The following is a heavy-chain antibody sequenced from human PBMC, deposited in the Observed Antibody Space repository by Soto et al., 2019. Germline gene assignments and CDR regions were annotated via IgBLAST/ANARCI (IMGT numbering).Heavy chain of an antibody. D-gene: IGHD6-13*01. V-gene: IGHV3-15*07. CDR1: SVSNAW. CDR3: TTEAAAAGSENY. CDR2: IKSKTDGGTT. J-gene: IGHJ4*02. Sequence: SVSNAWMNWVRQAPGKGLEWVGRIKSKTDGGTTDYAAPVKGRFTISRDDSKNTLYLQMNSLKTEDTAVYYCTTEAAAAGSENYWGQGTLVTVSS.